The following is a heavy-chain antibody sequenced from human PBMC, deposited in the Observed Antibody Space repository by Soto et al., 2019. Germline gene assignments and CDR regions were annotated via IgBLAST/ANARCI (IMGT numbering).Heavy chain of an antibody. CDR3: ARGYGSGTAFDY. Sequence: QVQLVQSGAEVKKPGSSVKVSCKASGGTFSSYTISWVRQAPGQGLEWMGRIIPILGIANYAQKFQGRVTITADKSTSTAYRELSSLRSEDTAVYYCARGYGSGTAFDYWGQGTLVTVSS. CDR2: IIPILGIA. CDR1: GGTFSSYT. V-gene: IGHV1-69*02. D-gene: IGHD3-10*01. J-gene: IGHJ4*02.